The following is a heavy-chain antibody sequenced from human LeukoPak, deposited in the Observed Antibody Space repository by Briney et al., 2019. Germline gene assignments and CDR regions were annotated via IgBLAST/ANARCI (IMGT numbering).Heavy chain of an antibody. V-gene: IGHV3-9*01. J-gene: IGHJ4*02. Sequence: PGRSLRLSCAASGFTFDDYAMHWVRQAPGKGLEWVSGISWNSGSIGYADSVKGRFTISRDNAKNSLYLQMNSLRAEDTALYYCAKDKGPHYVILPGYPYDYWGQGTLVTVP. CDR1: GFTFDDYA. D-gene: IGHD3-9*01. CDR3: AKDKGPHYVILPGYPYDY. CDR2: ISWNSGSI.